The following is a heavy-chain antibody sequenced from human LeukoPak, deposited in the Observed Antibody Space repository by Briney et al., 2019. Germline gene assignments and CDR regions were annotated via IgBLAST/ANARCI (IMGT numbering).Heavy chain of an antibody. CDR3: AKGPIKYNWNDPDAFDI. V-gene: IGHV1-2*02. CDR1: GYTFTGYY. Sequence: ASVKVSCKASGYTFTGYYMHWVRQAPGQGLEWMGWINPNSGGTNYAQKFQGRVTMTRDTSISTAYMEMNSLRAEDTAVYYCAKGPIKYNWNDPDAFDIWGQGTMVTVSS. J-gene: IGHJ3*02. D-gene: IGHD1-20*01. CDR2: INPNSGGT.